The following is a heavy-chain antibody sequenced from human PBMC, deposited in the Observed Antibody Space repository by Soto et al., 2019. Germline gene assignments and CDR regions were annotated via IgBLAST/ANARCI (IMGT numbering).Heavy chain of an antibody. Sequence: GGSLRLSCAASGFTFRSYGMHWVRQAPGKGLEWVAVISYDGSKKYYADSVKGRFTISRDNSKNTLYLQMDSLRAEDTAVYYCAKDRVLGSSSWLYCYYCVMDVWGRGTTVTVSS. D-gene: IGHD6-13*01. CDR3: AKDRVLGSSSWLYCYYCVMDV. CDR2: ISYDGSKK. V-gene: IGHV3-30*18. CDR1: GFTFRSYG. J-gene: IGHJ6*02.